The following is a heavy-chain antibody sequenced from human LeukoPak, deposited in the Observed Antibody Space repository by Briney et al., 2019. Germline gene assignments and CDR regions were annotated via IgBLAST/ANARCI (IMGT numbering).Heavy chain of an antibody. V-gene: IGHV3-30*18. D-gene: IGHD3-10*01. J-gene: IGHJ4*02. CDR1: GFTFSSYG. CDR3: AKDRMVRGALDY. CDR2: ISYDGSNK. Sequence: GRSLRLSCAASGFTFSSYGTHWVRQAPGKGLEWVAVISYDGSNKYYADSVKGRFTISRDNSKNTLYLQMNSLRAEDTAVYYCAKDRMVRGALDYWGQGTLVTVSS.